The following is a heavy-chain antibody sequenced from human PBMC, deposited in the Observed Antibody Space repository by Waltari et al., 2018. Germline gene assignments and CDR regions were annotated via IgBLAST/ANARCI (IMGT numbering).Heavy chain of an antibody. CDR3: VREVAPGNWGWFDP. Sequence: QVQLVQSGAEVKKPGASVKVSCEASGSDFSGYCLHWVRQAPGQGLEWMGWIDPGSGATDYAQKFQDRVALTRDTSINTAYMELTSLRSDDTAVYYCVREVAPGNWGWFDPWGQGSLVTVSS. CDR1: GSDFSGYC. V-gene: IGHV1-2*02. D-gene: IGHD6-13*01. CDR2: IDPGSGAT. J-gene: IGHJ5*02.